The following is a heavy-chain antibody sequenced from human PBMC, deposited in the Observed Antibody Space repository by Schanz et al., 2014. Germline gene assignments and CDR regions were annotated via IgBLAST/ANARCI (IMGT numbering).Heavy chain of an antibody. CDR1: GYTFTSYG. V-gene: IGHV1-46*03. D-gene: IGHD6-13*01. J-gene: IGHJ4*02. CDR2: INPSSGTT. Sequence: QGQLVQSGAEVKKPGASVKVSCKASGYTFTSYGITWVRQAPGQGLEWMGKINPSSGTTRIAQNFQGRVTMTRDTSTSTVYMELSSLRSEDTAVYYCARDGEAAAGCDYWGQGTLVTVSS. CDR3: ARDGEAAAGCDY.